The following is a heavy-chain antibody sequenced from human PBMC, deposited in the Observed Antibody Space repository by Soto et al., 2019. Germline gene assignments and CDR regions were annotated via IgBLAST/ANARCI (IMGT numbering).Heavy chain of an antibody. D-gene: IGHD3-9*01. CDR3: ARVLGYDILTAGWFDP. J-gene: IGHJ5*02. Sequence: SQTLSLTCAISGDSVSSNSAAWNWIRQSPSRGLEWLGRTYYRSKWYNDYAVSVKSRITINPDTSKNQFSLQLNSVTPEDTAVYYCARVLGYDILTAGWFDPWGQGTLVTVSS. CDR2: TYYRSKWYN. CDR1: GDSVSSNSAA. V-gene: IGHV6-1*01.